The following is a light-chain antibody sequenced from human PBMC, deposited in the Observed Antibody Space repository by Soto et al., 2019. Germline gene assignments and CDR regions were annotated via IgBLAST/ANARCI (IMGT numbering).Light chain of an antibody. CDR1: QGISSY. CDR2: AAS. V-gene: IGKV1-8*01. Sequence: IQMTQSPSTLSASPGDRVTITCRASQGISSYLAWYQQKPGKAPKLLIYAASTLQSGVPSRFSGSGSGTAFTLTISSLQSEDFAVYYCQQYNNWPPITFGQGTRLAIK. J-gene: IGKJ5*01. CDR3: QQYNNWPPIT.